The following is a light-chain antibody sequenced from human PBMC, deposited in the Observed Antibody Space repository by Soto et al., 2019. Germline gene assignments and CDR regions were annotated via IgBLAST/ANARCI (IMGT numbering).Light chain of an antibody. Sequence: EIVLTQSPGTLSLSPGESATLSCRASQSVTNNYLAWYQHKPGQAPRCLSYGAAISSTGIPDRFGGSGSVSDFTLTIRRLEPEYFAVYDGQQYGTSLTCGQGTKLEIK. J-gene: IGKJ2*01. CDR3: QQYGTSLT. CDR2: GAA. CDR1: QSVTNNY. V-gene: IGKV3-20*01.